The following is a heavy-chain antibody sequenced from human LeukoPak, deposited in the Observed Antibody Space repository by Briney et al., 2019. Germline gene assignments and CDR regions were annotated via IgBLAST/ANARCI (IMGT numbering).Heavy chain of an antibody. V-gene: IGHV1-18*04. CDR2: ISAYNGNT. J-gene: IGHJ4*02. Sequence: GASVKVSCKASGYTFTSYYMHWVRQAPGQGLEWMGWISAYNGNTNYAQKLQGRVTMTTDTSTSTAYMELRSLRSDDTAVYYCARDTGGGEFDYWGQGTLVTVSS. CDR1: GYTFTSYY. D-gene: IGHD2-21*01. CDR3: ARDTGGGEFDY.